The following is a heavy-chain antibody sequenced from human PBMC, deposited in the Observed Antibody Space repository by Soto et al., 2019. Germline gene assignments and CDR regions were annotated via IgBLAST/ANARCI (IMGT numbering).Heavy chain of an antibody. V-gene: IGHV3-23*01. CDR1: GFTFSSYA. CDR3: AKPKGYSGYEPLRYFDL. CDR2: SSGSGGST. Sequence: GGSLRLSCAASGFTFSSYAMSWVRQAPGKGLEWVSASSGSGGSTYYADSVKGRFTISRDNSKNTLYLQMNSLRAEDTAVYYCAKPKGYSGYEPLRYFDLWGRGTLVTVSS. J-gene: IGHJ2*01. D-gene: IGHD5-12*01.